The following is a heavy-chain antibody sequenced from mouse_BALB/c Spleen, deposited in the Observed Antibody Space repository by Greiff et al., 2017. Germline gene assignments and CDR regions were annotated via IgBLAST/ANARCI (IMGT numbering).Heavy chain of an antibody. CDR3: ASGDYDGFDY. CDR2: IDPSDSET. Sequence: QVQLQQSGPQLVRPGASVKISCKASGYSFTSYWMHWVKQRPGQGLEWIGMIDPSDSETRLNQKFKDKATLTVDKSSSTAYMQLSSPTSEDSAVYYCASGDYDGFDYWGQGTTLTVSS. CDR1: GYSFTSYW. D-gene: IGHD2-4*01. J-gene: IGHJ2*01. V-gene: IGHV1S126*01.